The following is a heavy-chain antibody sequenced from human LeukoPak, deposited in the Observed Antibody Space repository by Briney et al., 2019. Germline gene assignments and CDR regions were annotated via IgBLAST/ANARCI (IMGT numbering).Heavy chain of an antibody. V-gene: IGHV4-38-2*01. Sequence: PSETLSLTCAVSGYSISSCYYWGWSRAPPGEGLGWSGIIYRSGITYYKPSLQGRVTISVDTSKNQFSLKLSSVTAADTAVYYCARNGDIVLMVYGAWSYWGQGTLVTVSS. D-gene: IGHD2-8*01. CDR1: GYSISSCYY. J-gene: IGHJ4*02. CDR2: IYRSGIT. CDR3: ARNGDIVLMVYGAWSY.